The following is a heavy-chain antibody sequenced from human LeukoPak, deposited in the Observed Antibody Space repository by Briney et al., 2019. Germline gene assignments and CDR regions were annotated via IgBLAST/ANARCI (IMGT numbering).Heavy chain of an antibody. CDR1: GGSFSGYY. CDR3: ARHGGGTYLQY. Sequence: PSETLSLTCAVYGGSFSGYYWSWIRQPPGKGLEWIGEINHSGSTNYNPSLKSRVTISVDTSKNQFSLNLRSVTAAGTAVYYCARHGGGTYLQYWGQGALVIVSA. V-gene: IGHV4-34*01. J-gene: IGHJ4*02. D-gene: IGHD1-26*01. CDR2: INHSGST.